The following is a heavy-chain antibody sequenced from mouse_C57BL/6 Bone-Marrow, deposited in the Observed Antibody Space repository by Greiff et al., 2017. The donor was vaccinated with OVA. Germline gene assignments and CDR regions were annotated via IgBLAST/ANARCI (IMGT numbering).Heavy chain of an antibody. D-gene: IGHD1-1*01. CDR2: TDPSDSYT. CDR1: GYTFTSYW. CDR3: ARTDEGSSYPFAY. V-gene: IGHV1-69*01. J-gene: IGHJ3*01. Sequence: QVQLQQPGAELVMPGASVKLSCKASGYTFTSYWMHWVKQRPGQGLEWIGETDPSDSYTNYNQKFKGKSTLTVDKSSSTAYMQLSSLTSEDSAVYYCARTDEGSSYPFAYWGQGTLVTVSA.